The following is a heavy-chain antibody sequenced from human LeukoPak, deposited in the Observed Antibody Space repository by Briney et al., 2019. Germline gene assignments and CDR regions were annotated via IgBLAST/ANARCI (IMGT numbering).Heavy chain of an antibody. Sequence: ASVKVSCKASGYTFTSYGISWVRQAPGQGLEWMGWISAYNGNTNYAQKLQGRVTMTTDTSTSTAYMELRSLRSDDTAVYYCARVSGGYSSSWLDYWGQGTLVTVSS. CDR1: GYTFTSYG. CDR2: ISAYNGNT. CDR3: ARVSGGYSSSWLDY. V-gene: IGHV1-18*01. D-gene: IGHD6-13*01. J-gene: IGHJ4*02.